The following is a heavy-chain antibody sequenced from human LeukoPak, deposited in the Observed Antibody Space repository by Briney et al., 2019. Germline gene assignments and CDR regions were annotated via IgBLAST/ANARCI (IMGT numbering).Heavy chain of an antibody. D-gene: IGHD3-10*01. V-gene: IGHV3-23*01. CDR2: IRGSGENT. Sequence: GGSLRLSCAASGFTFSSYAMIWVRQVPGKGLEWVSAIRGSGENTLYADSVKGWFTIPRDNSKNALYLQMNRLRGEDTAVYYCAKDPVLLWFGEPSPVFDYWGQGTLVTVSS. J-gene: IGHJ4*02. CDR3: AKDPVLLWFGEPSPVFDY. CDR1: GFTFSSYA.